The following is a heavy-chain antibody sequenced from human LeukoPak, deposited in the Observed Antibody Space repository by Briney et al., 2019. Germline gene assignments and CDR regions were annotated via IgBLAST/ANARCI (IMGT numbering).Heavy chain of an antibody. Sequence: PSETLSLTCTVSGGSVSSGSYYWSWIRQPPGKGLEWIGYIYYSGSTNYNPSLKSRVTISVDTSKNQFSLKLSSVTAADTAVYYCARLEETGSHYDYWGQGTLVTVSS. CDR1: GGSVSSGSYY. J-gene: IGHJ4*02. CDR2: IYYSGST. D-gene: IGHD1-14*01. V-gene: IGHV4-61*01. CDR3: ARLEETGSHYDY.